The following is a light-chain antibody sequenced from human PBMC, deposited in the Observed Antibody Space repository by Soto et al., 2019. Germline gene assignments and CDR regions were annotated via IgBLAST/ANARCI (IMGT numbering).Light chain of an antibody. J-gene: IGKJ1*01. V-gene: IGKV3-15*01. CDR3: QQYNNWPPWT. CDR2: GAS. Sequence: EIVMTQSPATLSVSPGERATLSCRASQSVSSNLDWYQQKPGQAPRLLIYGASTRATGIPSRFSGGGSGTEVTHTISSLQHPDFSVYHCQQYNNWPPWTYGQGTKVEIK. CDR1: QSVSSN.